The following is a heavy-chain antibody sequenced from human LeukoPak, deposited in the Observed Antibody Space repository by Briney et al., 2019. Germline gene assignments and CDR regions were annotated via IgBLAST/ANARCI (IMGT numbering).Heavy chain of an antibody. V-gene: IGHV3-23*01. D-gene: IGHD3-16*01. J-gene: IGHJ6*04. CDR1: GFTVISNY. CDR3: GKETKGDFSFVTLDV. Sequence: QSGGSLRLSCAASGFTVISNYMSWVRQAPGKGLEWVAAISETSANTYYADSVKGRFTISRDNSKNTLFLQIHSLRAEDTAIYYCGKETKGDFSFVTLDVWGKGTTVTVSS. CDR2: ISETSANT.